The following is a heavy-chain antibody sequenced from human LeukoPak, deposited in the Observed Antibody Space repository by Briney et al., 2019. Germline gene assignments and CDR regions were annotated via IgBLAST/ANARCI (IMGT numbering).Heavy chain of an antibody. Sequence: PGGSLRLSCAASGFTVSSNYMSWVRQAPGKGLEWVSVIYSCGSTYYADSVKGRFTISRDNSKNTLYLQMNSLRAEDTAVYYCAKGTFIVATTYFDYWGQGTLVTVSS. CDR1: GFTVSSNY. CDR2: IYSCGST. D-gene: IGHD5-12*01. V-gene: IGHV3-53*01. J-gene: IGHJ4*02. CDR3: AKGTFIVATTYFDY.